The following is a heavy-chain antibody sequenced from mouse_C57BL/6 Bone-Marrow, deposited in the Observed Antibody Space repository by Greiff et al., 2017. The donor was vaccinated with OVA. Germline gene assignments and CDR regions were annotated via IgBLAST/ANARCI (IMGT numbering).Heavy chain of an antibody. V-gene: IGHV1-42*01. D-gene: IGHD1-1*01. CDR1: GYSFTGYY. Sequence: VQLQQSGPALVKPGASVKISCKASGYSFTGYYLNWVKQSPEKSLEWIGEINPGTGGPPSNQTFKAKATLTVAKSSSTAYMQLKSLTSEDSAVYYCARAGYYGLDYWGQGTTRTVSS. J-gene: IGHJ2*01. CDR3: ARAGYYGLDY. CDR2: INPGTGGP.